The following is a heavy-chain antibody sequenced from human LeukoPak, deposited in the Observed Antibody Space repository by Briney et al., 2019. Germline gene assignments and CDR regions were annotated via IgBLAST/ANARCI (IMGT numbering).Heavy chain of an antibody. D-gene: IGHD1-1*01. CDR2: ISSHNGNT. CDR3: ARDVPGSIGTTARFDP. J-gene: IGHJ5*02. Sequence: GASVNVSCKSSGYTSRTYGISWMRQAPGQGLEWMGWISSHNGNTNYAQKFHGRLTMTTDTSTSTAYMELRSLRSDDTGVYYCARDVPGSIGTTARFDPWGQGTLVTVSS. V-gene: IGHV1-18*01. CDR1: GYTSRTYG.